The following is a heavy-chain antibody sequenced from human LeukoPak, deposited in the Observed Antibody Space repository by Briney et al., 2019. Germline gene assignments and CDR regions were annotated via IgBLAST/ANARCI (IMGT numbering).Heavy chain of an antibody. J-gene: IGHJ3*02. Sequence: SETLSLTCAVYGGSFSGYYWSWIRQPPGKGLEWIGEINHSGSTNYNPSLKSRVAISVDTSKNQFSLKLSSVTAADTAVYYCARRSYGSGTPIWGQGTMVTVSS. D-gene: IGHD3-10*01. CDR2: INHSGST. CDR3: ARRSYGSGTPI. V-gene: IGHV4-34*01. CDR1: GGSFSGYY.